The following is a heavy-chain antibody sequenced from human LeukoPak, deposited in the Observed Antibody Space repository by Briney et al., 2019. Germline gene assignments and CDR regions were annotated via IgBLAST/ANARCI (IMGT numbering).Heavy chain of an antibody. J-gene: IGHJ6*03. CDR3: ARDPYSGAYGDTYYYFMDV. V-gene: IGHV3-21*01. CDR2: ITTSSSYT. CDR1: GSTFSSYS. D-gene: IGHD1-26*01. Sequence: GGSLRLSCAASGSTFSSYSMNWVRQAPGKGLEWISSITTSSSYTFYADSVKGRFTISRDNARNSLYLQMNSLTAEDTAVYYCARDPYSGAYGDTYYYFMDVWGKGTTVTISS.